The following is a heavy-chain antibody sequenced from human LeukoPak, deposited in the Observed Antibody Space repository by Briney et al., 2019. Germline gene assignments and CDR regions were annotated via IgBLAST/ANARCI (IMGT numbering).Heavy chain of an antibody. CDR3: AGGDYGYCSSTSCYWFDP. J-gene: IGHJ5*02. CDR2: IIPIFGTA. CDR1: GGTFSSYA. Sequence: SVKVSCKASGGTFSSYAISWVRQAPGQGLEWMGGIIPIFGTANYAQKFQGRVTITTGESTSTAYMELSSLRSEDTAVYYCAGGDYGYCSSTSCYWFDPWGQGTLVTVSS. D-gene: IGHD2-2*03. V-gene: IGHV1-69*05.